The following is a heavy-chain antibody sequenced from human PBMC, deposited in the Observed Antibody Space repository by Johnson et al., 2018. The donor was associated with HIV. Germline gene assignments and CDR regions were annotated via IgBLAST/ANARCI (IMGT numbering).Heavy chain of an antibody. Sequence: VQLVESGGGLVQPGGSLRLSCAASGFTFSSYDMHWVRQATGKGLEWVSAIGTAGDTYYADSVKGRFTISRDNSKNTLYLQMNSLRAEDTAVYYCAKDSEVSGYQPDAFDIWGQGTMVTVSS. CDR2: IGTAGDT. J-gene: IGHJ3*02. D-gene: IGHD5-12*01. CDR1: GFTFSSYD. V-gene: IGHV3-13*01. CDR3: AKDSEVSGYQPDAFDI.